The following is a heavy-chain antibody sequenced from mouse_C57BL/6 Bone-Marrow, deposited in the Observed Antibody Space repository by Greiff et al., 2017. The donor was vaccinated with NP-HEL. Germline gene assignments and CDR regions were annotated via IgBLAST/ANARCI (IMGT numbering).Heavy chain of an antibody. V-gene: IGHV1-20*01. CDR1: GYSFTGYF. D-gene: IGHD1-1*01. J-gene: IGHJ1*03. Sequence: EVKLVESGPELVKPGDSVKISCKASGYSFTGYFMNWVMQSHGKSLEWIGRINPYNGDTFYNQKFKGKATLTVDKSSSTAHMELRSLTSEDSAVYYCARGSFPFYYGSSQYFDVWGTGTTVTVSS. CDR3: ARGSFPFYYGSSQYFDV. CDR2: INPYNGDT.